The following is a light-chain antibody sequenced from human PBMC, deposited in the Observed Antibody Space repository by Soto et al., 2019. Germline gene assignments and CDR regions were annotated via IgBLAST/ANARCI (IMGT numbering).Light chain of an antibody. V-gene: IGKV1-5*03. Sequence: DIQLTQSPSTLSASVGDRVTITCRASQSISSWLAWYQQRPGKAPKLLIYKASDLQSGVPSRFSGSESGTEFTLPISSLQPDDFATYFCLQFSTYSLTFGGGTTVEIK. J-gene: IGKJ4*01. CDR2: KAS. CDR3: LQFSTYSLT. CDR1: QSISSW.